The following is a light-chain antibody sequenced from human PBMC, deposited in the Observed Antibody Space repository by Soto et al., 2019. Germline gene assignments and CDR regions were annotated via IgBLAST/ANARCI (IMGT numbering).Light chain of an antibody. CDR2: RAS. V-gene: IGKV3-15*01. CDR1: QNIYSN. J-gene: IGKJ5*01. CDR3: QQYGNSPIT. Sequence: EVVMTQSPATLSVSPGERVTLSCRASQNIYSNIAWYQQRPGQAPRLLIYRASTRATGVPARFSGSGSGTDFTLTISRLEPEDFAVYYCQQYGNSPITFGQGTRLEI.